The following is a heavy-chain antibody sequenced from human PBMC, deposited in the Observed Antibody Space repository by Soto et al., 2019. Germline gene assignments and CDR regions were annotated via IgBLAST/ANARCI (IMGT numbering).Heavy chain of an antibody. CDR1: GFTFSSYW. CDR3: ARYGSGSPLGGYYYMDA. D-gene: IGHD3-10*01. V-gene: IGHV3-7*01. Sequence: EVQLVESGGGLVQPGGSLRLSCAASGFTFSSYWMSWVSQAPGMGLEWVANIKQDGSEKYYVDSVKGRFTISRDNAKNSLYLQMNSLRAEDTAVYYCARYGSGSPLGGYYYMDAWGKGTTVTVSS. J-gene: IGHJ6*03. CDR2: IKQDGSEK.